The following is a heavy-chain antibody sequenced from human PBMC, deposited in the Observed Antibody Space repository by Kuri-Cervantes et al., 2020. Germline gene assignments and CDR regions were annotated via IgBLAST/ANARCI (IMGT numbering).Heavy chain of an antibody. D-gene: IGHD3-10*01. V-gene: IGHV3-23*01. J-gene: IGHJ4*02. CDR3: AKRRDGAVDY. CDR1: GFTFSSYA. CDR2: ISGSGGST. Sequence: GESLKISCAASGFTFSSYAMSWVRQAPGKGLEWVSAISGSGGSTYYADPVKGRFTISRDTSSNTLYLQMNSLRAEDTAVYYCAKRRDGAVDYWGQGTLVAVSS.